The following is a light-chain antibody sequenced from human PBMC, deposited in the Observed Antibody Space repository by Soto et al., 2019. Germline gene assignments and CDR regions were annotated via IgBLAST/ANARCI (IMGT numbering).Light chain of an antibody. J-gene: IGKJ1*01. CDR3: QQYSNWWT. V-gene: IGKV3-15*01. Sequence: EIVMTQSPATLSVSPGERATLSCRASQSVSNKLAWYQQKPGLAPRLVIYGASTRATDIPARFSGSGSGTDFTLTISSLQSEDFAVYYCQQYSNWWTFGQGTKVEIK. CDR1: QSVSNK. CDR2: GAS.